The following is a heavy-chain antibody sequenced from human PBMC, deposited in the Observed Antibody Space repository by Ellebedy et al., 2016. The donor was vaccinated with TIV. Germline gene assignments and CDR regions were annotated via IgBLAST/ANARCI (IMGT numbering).Heavy chain of an antibody. D-gene: IGHD3-16*01. J-gene: IGHJ4*02. CDR2: IYPGDSGDSDI. CDR3: ARLPPGYGYPLDY. V-gene: IGHV5-51*01. CDR1: GYSFTRQW. Sequence: GESLKISCKGSGYSFTRQWIAWVRQMPGKGLEWMGIIYPGDSGDSDIRYSPSFQGQVTISADRSSSIAYLQWSSLKASDTAMYYCARLPPGYGYPLDYWGQGTLVTVSS.